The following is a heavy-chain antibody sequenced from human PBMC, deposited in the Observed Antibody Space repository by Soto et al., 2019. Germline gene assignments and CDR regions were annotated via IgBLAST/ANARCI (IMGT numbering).Heavy chain of an antibody. CDR3: ARDGGGRYYVYAFDI. Sequence: QVQLVESGGGVVQPGRSLRLSCAASGFTFSSYAMHWVRQAPGKGLEWVAVISYDGSNKYYADSVKGRFTISRDNSKNTLYLQMNSLRDEDTGVYYCARDGGGRYYVYAFDIWGQGTMVTVSS. J-gene: IGHJ3*02. D-gene: IGHD1-26*01. CDR2: ISYDGSNK. CDR1: GFTFSSYA. V-gene: IGHV3-30-3*01.